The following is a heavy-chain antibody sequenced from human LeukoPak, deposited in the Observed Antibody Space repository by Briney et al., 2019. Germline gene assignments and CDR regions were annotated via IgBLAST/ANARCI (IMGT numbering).Heavy chain of an antibody. D-gene: IGHD4-17*01. CDR3: AKDRQRVAYGGAFDL. CDR2: ISYDGSNN. CDR1: GFTFSTYG. J-gene: IGHJ3*01. Sequence: GGSLRLSCAASGFTFSTYGMHWVRQAPGKGLECVALISYDGSNNYHADHVKGRFTIARDNSKKKLYLQMNSLRAEDTAIYYCAKDRQRVAYGGAFDLWGQGTMVTVSS. V-gene: IGHV3-30*18.